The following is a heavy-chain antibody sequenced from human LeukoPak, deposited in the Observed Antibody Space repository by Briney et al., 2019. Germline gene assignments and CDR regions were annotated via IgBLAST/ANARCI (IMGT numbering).Heavy chain of an antibody. D-gene: IGHD5-12*01. V-gene: IGHV3-23*01. CDR2: ISGSGGST. Sequence: GGSLRLSCAASGFTFSSFAMSWVRQAPGKGLEWVSAISGSGGSTYYADSVKGRFTISRDNSKNTLYLQVNSLRAEDTAVYYCANGNRYSGYVFDYWGQGTLVTVSS. J-gene: IGHJ4*02. CDR3: ANGNRYSGYVFDY. CDR1: GFTFSSFA.